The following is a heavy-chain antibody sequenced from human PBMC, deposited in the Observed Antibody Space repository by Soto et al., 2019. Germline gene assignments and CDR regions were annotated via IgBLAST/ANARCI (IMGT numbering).Heavy chain of an antibody. CDR2: ISAYNGNT. V-gene: IGHV1-18*01. D-gene: IGHD3-10*01. J-gene: IGHJ6*02. Sequence: ASVKVSCKASGYTFTSYGISWVRQAPGQGLEWMGWISAYNGNTNYAQKLQGRVTMTTDTSTSTAYMELRSLRSDDTAVYYCARDAVILLWFREFTLEYYGMDVWGQGTTVTVSS. CDR1: GYTFTSYG. CDR3: ARDAVILLWFREFTLEYYGMDV.